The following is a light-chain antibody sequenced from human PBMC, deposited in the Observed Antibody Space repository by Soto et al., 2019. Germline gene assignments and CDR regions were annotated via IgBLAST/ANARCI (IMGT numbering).Light chain of an antibody. Sequence: IVLTQSPATLSLSPGARATLSCRAGQSVSNYLAWYQQKPGQAPRHLIYDTFHRTTGIPARFSGSGSGTDFTLTISSLEPEDLAVYFCLQRSTWPWTSGQGTKVEIK. CDR2: DTF. CDR3: LQRSTWPWT. J-gene: IGKJ1*01. CDR1: QSVSNY. V-gene: IGKV3-11*01.